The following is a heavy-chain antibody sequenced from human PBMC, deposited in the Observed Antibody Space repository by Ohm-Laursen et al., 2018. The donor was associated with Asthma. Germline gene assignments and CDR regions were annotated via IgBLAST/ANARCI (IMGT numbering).Heavy chain of an antibody. V-gene: IGHV3-23*01. D-gene: IGHD3-22*01. J-gene: IGHJ4*02. Sequence: GSLRLSCAAPGFTFSSYAMSWVRQAPGKGLEWVSAISGSGGSTYYADSVKGRFTISRDNSKNTLYLQMNSLRAEDTAVYYCAREGVNYYDSSGYLEYWGQGTLVTVSS. CDR3: AREGVNYYDSSGYLEY. CDR2: ISGSGGST. CDR1: GFTFSSYA.